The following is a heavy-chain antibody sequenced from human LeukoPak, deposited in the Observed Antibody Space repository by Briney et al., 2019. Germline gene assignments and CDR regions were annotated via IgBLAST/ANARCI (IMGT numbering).Heavy chain of an antibody. CDR3: ARTYYYDSSGYYYVQGWFDP. D-gene: IGHD3-22*01. V-gene: IGHV1-2*02. CDR2: INPNSGGT. Sequence: ASVKVSCKASGYTFTGYYMHWVRQAPGQGLERMGWINPNSGGTNYAQKFQGRVTMTRDTSISTAYMELSRLRSDDTAVYYCARTYYYDSSGYYYVQGWFDPWGQGTLVTVSS. J-gene: IGHJ5*02. CDR1: GYTFTGYY.